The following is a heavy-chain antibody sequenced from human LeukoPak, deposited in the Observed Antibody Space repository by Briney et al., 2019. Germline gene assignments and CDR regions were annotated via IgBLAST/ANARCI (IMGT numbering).Heavy chain of an antibody. CDR3: ARAWGLKDYDFWSGYPRQYYFDY. CDR2: IYYSGST. D-gene: IGHD3-3*01. J-gene: IGHJ4*02. CDR1: GGSISSSSYY. Sequence: SETLSLTCTVSGGSISSSSYYWGWIRQPPGKGLEWIGSIYYSGSTYYNPSLKSRVTISVDTSKNQFSLKLSSVTAADTAVYYCARAWGLKDYDFWSGYPRQYYFDYWGQGTLVTVSS. V-gene: IGHV4-39*01.